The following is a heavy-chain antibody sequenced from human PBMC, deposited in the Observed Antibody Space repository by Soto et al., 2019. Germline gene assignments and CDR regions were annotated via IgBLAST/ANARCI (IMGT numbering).Heavy chain of an antibody. CDR2: ISEDGSST. V-gene: IGHV3-74*01. J-gene: IGHJ4*01. D-gene: IGHD4-17*01. CDR3: ARGTYGEYGAPPDL. CDR1: GFSFSSFW. Sequence: EVQLVESGGGLVQPGGSLSLSCAASGFSFSSFWMHWVRQVPRKGLAWVPRISEDGSSTHYADSVKGRVTISRDNAKNTLSLQMNSLRADDTAVYYCARGTYGEYGAPPDLWGQGVLVTVSS.